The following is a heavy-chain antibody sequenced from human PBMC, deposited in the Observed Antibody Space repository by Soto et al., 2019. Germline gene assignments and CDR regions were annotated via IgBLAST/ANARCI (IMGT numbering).Heavy chain of an antibody. Sequence: GGSLRLSCAASGFTFSSYAMSWVRQAPGKGLEWVSAISGSGGSTYYADSVKGRFTISRDNSKNTLYLQMNSLRAEDTAVYYCAKRRVDTAMVGGFYGMDVWGQGTTVTVSS. J-gene: IGHJ6*02. V-gene: IGHV3-23*01. CDR3: AKRRVDTAMVGGFYGMDV. CDR1: GFTFSSYA. CDR2: ISGSGGST. D-gene: IGHD5-18*01.